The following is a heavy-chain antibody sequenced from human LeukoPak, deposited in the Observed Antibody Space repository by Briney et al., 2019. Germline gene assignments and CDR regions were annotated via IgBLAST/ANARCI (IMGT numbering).Heavy chain of an antibody. Sequence: PSETLSLTCTVSGGSISSYYWSWIRQPAGKGLEWIGRIYTSGSTNYNPSLKSRVTMSVDTSKNQFSLKLSSVTAADTAVYYCARDGVYDIFTGYLHAFDIWGQGTMVTVSS. CDR1: GGSISSYY. J-gene: IGHJ3*02. D-gene: IGHD3-9*01. CDR2: IYTSGST. V-gene: IGHV4-4*07. CDR3: ARDGVYDIFTGYLHAFDI.